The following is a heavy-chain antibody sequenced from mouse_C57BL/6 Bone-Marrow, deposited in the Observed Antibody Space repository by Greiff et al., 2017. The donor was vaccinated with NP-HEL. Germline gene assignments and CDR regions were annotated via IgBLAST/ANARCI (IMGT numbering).Heavy chain of an antibody. CDR3: ARKGGYSNYEDWYFDV. V-gene: IGHV2-2*01. J-gene: IGHJ1*03. CDR1: GFSLTSYG. CDR2: IWSGGST. Sequence: VQLQQSGPGLVQPSQSLSITCTVSGFSLTSYGVHWVRQSPGKGLEWLGVIWSGGSTDYNAAFISRLSISKDNSKSQVFFKMNSLQADDTAIYYCARKGGYSNYEDWYFDVWGTGTTVTVSS. D-gene: IGHD2-5*01.